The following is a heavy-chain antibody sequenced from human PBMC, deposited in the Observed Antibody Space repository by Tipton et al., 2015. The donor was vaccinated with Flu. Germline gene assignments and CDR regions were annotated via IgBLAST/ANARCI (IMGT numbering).Heavy chain of an antibody. CDR2: TFHSGNT. J-gene: IGHJ5*02. Sequence: GLVKPSETLSLTCGVSGDSIRSSNYYWGRIRQPPGKGLEWIGNTFHSGNTYLNPSLKSRVTISIDTSKNQFSLKLSSVTAADTAVYYCARRDYSNYVSEPKNWFDPWGQGALVTVSS. CDR1: GDSIRSSNYY. D-gene: IGHD4-11*01. V-gene: IGHV4-39*07. CDR3: ARRDYSNYVSEPKNWFDP.